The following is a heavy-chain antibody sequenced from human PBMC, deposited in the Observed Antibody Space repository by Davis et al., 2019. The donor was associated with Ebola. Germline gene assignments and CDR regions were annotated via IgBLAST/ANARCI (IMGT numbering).Heavy chain of an antibody. D-gene: IGHD6-6*01. V-gene: IGHV3-30*03. CDR1: GFTFSSFG. CDR3: ATLGSSIAAEGGY. Sequence: GESLKISCAASGFTFSSFGMHWVRQAPGKGLEWVAVISYDGSNKYYADSVKGRFTISRDNSKNTLYLQMNSLRAEDTAVYYCATLGSSIAAEGGYWGQGTLVTVSS. J-gene: IGHJ4*02. CDR2: ISYDGSNK.